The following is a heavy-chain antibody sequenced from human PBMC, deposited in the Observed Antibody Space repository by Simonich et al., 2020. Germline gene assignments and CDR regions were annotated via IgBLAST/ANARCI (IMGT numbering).Heavy chain of an antibody. CDR3: AREGAGNDAFDI. D-gene: IGHD1-26*01. J-gene: IGHJ3*02. CDR1: GFTFSSYA. CDR2: ISNEGSNK. Sequence: QVQLVESGGGVVQPGRSLRLSCAASGFTFSSYAMHWVRQATGKRVEWVAVISNEGSNKYYADYVKGRVTISRDNSKNTLYLQMNSLRAEDTAVYYCAREGAGNDAFDIWGQGTMVTVSS. V-gene: IGHV3-30*07.